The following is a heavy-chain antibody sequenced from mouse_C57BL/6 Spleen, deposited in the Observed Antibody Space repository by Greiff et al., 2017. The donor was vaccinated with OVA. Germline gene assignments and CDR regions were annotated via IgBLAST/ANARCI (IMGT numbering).Heavy chain of an antibody. D-gene: IGHD3-2*02. CDR2: IYPGSGST. V-gene: IGHV1-55*01. CDR3: ARWSTAQAAWFAY. J-gene: IGHJ3*01. CDR1: GYTFTSYW. Sequence: VQLQQPGAELVKPGASVKMSCKASGYTFTSYWITWVKQRPGQGLEWIGDIYPGSGSTNYNEKFKSKATLTVDTSSSTAYMQLSSLTSEDSAVYYCARWSTAQAAWFAYWGQGTLVTVSA.